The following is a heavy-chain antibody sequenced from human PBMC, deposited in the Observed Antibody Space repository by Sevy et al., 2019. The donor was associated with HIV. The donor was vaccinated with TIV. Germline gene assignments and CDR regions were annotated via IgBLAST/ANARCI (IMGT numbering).Heavy chain of an antibody. Sequence: ASVKVSCKLSGYTLTQLSMHWVRQAPGKGLEWLGSFDPEDGERIYAQKFQGRFTMTEETSTDTAYMELSSLRSEDTAIYYWATGREYYEGNSGYFDYWGQGTLVTVSS. J-gene: IGHJ4*02. CDR3: ATGREYYEGNSGYFDY. V-gene: IGHV1-24*01. D-gene: IGHD3-3*01. CDR2: FDPEDGER. CDR1: GYTLTQLS.